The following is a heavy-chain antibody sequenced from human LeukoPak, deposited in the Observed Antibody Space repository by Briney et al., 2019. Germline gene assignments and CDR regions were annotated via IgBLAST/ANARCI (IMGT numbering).Heavy chain of an antibody. CDR1: GYTFTSYD. Sequence: ASVKVSCKASGYTFTSYDFNWVRQATGQRPEWMGWMSPNSGDTGYAQKFQDRVTMTRNTSISTAYMELSSLRSDDTAVYYCARGSPNWGYDYWGPGTLVTVSS. CDR2: MSPNSGDT. CDR3: ARGSPNWGYDY. J-gene: IGHJ4*02. V-gene: IGHV1-8*01. D-gene: IGHD7-27*01.